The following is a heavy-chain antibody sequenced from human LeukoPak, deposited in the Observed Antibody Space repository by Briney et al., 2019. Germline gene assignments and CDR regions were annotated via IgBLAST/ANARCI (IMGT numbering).Heavy chain of an antibody. J-gene: IGHJ3*01. Sequence: PSETLSLTCTVSGGSISSSSYYWGWIRQPPGKGLEWIGSIYYSGSTYYNPSLKSRVTISVDTSKNQFSLKLSSVTAADTAVYYCARHRQKQQSGAFDFWGQGTVVIVSS. CDR3: ARHRQKQQSGAFDF. D-gene: IGHD1/OR15-1a*01. CDR1: GGSISSSSYY. V-gene: IGHV4-39*01. CDR2: IYYSGST.